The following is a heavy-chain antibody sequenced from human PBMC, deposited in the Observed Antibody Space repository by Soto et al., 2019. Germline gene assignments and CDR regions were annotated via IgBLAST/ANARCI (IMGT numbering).Heavy chain of an antibody. D-gene: IGHD6-19*01. Sequence: QVQLVQSGVEVKKPGASVKVSCQASGYSFITYGIGWVRQAPGQGLEWLGWITVNSGNTNYPQKFQGRVTMTTDTSSRTAYMELRRLISDDTAGYYCARGLGGGWYRFDHWGQGTLVTVSS. CDR3: ARGLGGGWYRFDH. CDR1: GYSFITYG. J-gene: IGHJ4*02. CDR2: ITVNSGNT. V-gene: IGHV1-18*01.